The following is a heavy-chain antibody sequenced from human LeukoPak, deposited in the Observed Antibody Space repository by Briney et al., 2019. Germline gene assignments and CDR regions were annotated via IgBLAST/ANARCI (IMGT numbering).Heavy chain of an antibody. CDR3: ARESFGVVITGFDY. Sequence: WASVNVSCKASGGTFSSYAISWVRQAPGQGLEWMGGIIPIFGTANYAQKFQGRVTITADESTSTAYMELSSLRSEDTTVYYCARESFGVVITGFDYWGQGTLVTVSS. D-gene: IGHD3-3*01. J-gene: IGHJ4*02. V-gene: IGHV1-69*13. CDR1: GGTFSSYA. CDR2: IIPIFGTA.